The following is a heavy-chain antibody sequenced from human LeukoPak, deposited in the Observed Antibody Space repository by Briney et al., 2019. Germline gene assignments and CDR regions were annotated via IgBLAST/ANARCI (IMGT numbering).Heavy chain of an antibody. CDR1: GYSFTSYW. CDR3: ARRGITMVRGGYFDY. V-gene: IGHV1-18*04. J-gene: IGHJ4*02. D-gene: IGHD3-10*01. Sequence: GESLKISCKGSGYSFTSYWIGWVRQMPGKGLEWMGWISAYNGNTNYAQKLQGRVTMTTDTSTSTAYMELRSLRSDDTAVYYCARRGITMVRGGYFDYWGQGTLVTVSS. CDR2: ISAYNGNT.